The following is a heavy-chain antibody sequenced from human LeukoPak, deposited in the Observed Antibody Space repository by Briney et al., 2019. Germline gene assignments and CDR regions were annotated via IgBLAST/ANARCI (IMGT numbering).Heavy chain of an antibody. V-gene: IGHV4-34*01. D-gene: IGHD2-2*01. CDR2: IYYSGST. CDR3: ARVGWGGYCSSTSCYAHYYYGMDV. CDR1: GGSFSGYY. J-gene: IGHJ6*02. Sequence: SETLSLTCAVYGGSFSGYYWSWIRQPPGKGLEWIGSIYYSGSTYYNPSLKSRVTISVDTSKNQFSLKLSSVTAADTAVYYCARVGWGGYCSSTSCYAHYYYGMDVWGQGTTVTVSS.